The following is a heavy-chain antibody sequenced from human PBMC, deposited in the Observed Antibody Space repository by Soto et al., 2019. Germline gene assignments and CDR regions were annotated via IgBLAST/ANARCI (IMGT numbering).Heavy chain of an antibody. V-gene: IGHV3-66*01. CDR1: GFVASSSY. D-gene: IGHD3-16*01. CDR2: TYTSGSA. Sequence: GGSLRLSCAASGFVASSSYIFWVRHAPGKGLEWVATTYTSGSADYADSVKGRFTSSRDDSKNTLYLQMNSLRAEDTAVYYCARDPPSTSDYGLDVWGQGT. J-gene: IGHJ6*02. CDR3: ARDPPSTSDYGLDV.